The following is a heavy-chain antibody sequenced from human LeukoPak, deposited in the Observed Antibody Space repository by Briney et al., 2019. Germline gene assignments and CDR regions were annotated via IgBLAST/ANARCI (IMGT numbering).Heavy chain of an antibody. CDR3: TKSPYDH. J-gene: IGHJ4*02. CDR2: ISGGDNNT. V-gene: IGHV3-23*01. Sequence: GGSLRLSCAASGFTFNSYAMSWVRQAPGKGLEWVSTISGGDNNTYYADSVKGRSTISRDNSKNTVYLQVNSLRAEDAAVYYCTKSPYDHWGQGTLVTVSS. CDR1: GFTFNSYA.